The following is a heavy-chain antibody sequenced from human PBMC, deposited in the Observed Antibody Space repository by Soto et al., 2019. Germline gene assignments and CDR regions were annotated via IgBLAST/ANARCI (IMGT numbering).Heavy chain of an antibody. D-gene: IGHD3-3*01. J-gene: IGHJ4*02. CDR2: IYYSGST. CDR3: ARTIFGVVNY. V-gene: IGHV4-39*01. CDR1: GGSISSSSYY. Sequence: SETLSLTCTVSGGSISSSSYYWGWVRQPPGKGLEWIGSIYYSGSTYYNPSLKSRVTISVDTSKNQFSLKLSSVTAADTAVYYCARTIFGVVNYWGQGTLVTVSS.